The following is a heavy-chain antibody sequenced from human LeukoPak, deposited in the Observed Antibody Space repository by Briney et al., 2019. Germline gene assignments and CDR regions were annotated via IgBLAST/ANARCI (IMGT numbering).Heavy chain of an antibody. V-gene: IGHV4-34*01. Sequence: SETLSLTCAVYGGSFSGYYWSWIRQPPGKGLEWIGEINHSGSTNYNPSLRSRVTISVDTSKNQFSLKLSSVTAADTAVYYCAGGIGGYSYGYYFDYWGQGTLVTVSS. CDR1: GGSFSGYY. CDR3: AGGIGGYSYGYYFDY. CDR2: INHSGST. D-gene: IGHD5-18*01. J-gene: IGHJ4*02.